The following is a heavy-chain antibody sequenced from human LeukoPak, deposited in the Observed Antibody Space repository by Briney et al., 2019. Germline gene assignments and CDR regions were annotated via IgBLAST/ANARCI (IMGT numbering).Heavy chain of an antibody. CDR3: ARVPLIRDYYDSSEGIFDY. D-gene: IGHD3-22*01. CDR2: IIPIFGTA. CDR1: GGTFSSYA. V-gene: IGHV1-69*05. Sequence: ASVKVSCKASGGTFSSYAISWVRQAPGQGLEWMGGIIPIFGTANYAQKFQGRVTITTDESTSTAYMELSSLRSEDTAVYYCARVPLIRDYYDSSEGIFDYWGQGTLVTVSS. J-gene: IGHJ4*02.